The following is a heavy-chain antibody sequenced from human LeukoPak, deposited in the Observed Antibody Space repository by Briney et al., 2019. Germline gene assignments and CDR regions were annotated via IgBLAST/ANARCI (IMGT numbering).Heavy chain of an antibody. D-gene: IGHD5-24*01. CDR1: GFTVSSKY. V-gene: IGHV3-66*01. Sequence: GGALRLSCAASGFTVSSKYMSWVRQAPGKGLEWVSVIYSGGSTYYADSVKGRFTISRDNSKNTVYLQMNSLRAEDTAVYYCARESSGWLQLFDYWGQGTLVTVSS. J-gene: IGHJ4*02. CDR2: IYSGGST. CDR3: ARESSGWLQLFDY.